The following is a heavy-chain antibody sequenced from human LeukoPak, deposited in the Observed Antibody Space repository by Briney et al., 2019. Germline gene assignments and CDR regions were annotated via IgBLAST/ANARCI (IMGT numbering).Heavy chain of an antibody. CDR3: AGARYSSSWYVLDY. CDR1: GYTFTGYY. D-gene: IGHD6-13*01. J-gene: IGHJ4*02. V-gene: IGHV1-2*04. CDR2: INPNSGGT. Sequence: EASVKVSCKASGYTFTGYYMHWVRQAPGQGLEWMGWINPNSGGTNYAQKFQGWVTMTRDTSISTAYMELSRLRSDDTAVYYCAGARYSSSWYVLDYWGQGTLVTVSS.